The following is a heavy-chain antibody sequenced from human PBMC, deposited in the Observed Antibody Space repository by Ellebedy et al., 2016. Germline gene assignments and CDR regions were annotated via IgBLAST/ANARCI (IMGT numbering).Heavy chain of an antibody. CDR1: GFTFSSYS. CDR2: ISTRGSPI. V-gene: IGHV3-48*02. Sequence: GGSLRLXCVVSGFTFSSYSMKWVRQAPGKGLEWVSHISTRGSPIYYADSVRGRFTISRDNAKSSLYLQMNSLRDEDTAVYYCGRDSGYGGSIDYWGQGSLVTVSS. J-gene: IGHJ4*02. D-gene: IGHD4-23*01. CDR3: GRDSGYGGSIDY.